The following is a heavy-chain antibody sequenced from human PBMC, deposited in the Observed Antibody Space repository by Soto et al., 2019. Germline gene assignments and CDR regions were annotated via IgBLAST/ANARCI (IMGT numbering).Heavy chain of an antibody. CDR1: GYTFTSYG. CDR2: ISAHNGNT. Sequence: QVHLVQSGAEVKKPGASVKVSCKASGYTFTSYGITWVRQAPGQGLEWMGGISAHNGNTNYAQKIQGKVIVTRDTSTSTAYMELRSLISDDTAVYYCARGRYGDYWGQGALVTVSS. CDR3: ARGRYGDY. V-gene: IGHV1-18*01. J-gene: IGHJ4*02. D-gene: IGHD1-1*01.